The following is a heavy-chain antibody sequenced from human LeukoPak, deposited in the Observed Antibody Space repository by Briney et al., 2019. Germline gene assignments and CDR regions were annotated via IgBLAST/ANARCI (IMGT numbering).Heavy chain of an antibody. V-gene: IGHV3-23*01. Sequence: LSGGSLRLSCEASGFTFSSYAMSWVRQAPGKGLERVSGISGSGGSTYHADSVKGRFTISRDNSKNTLYLQMNGLRAEDTAVYYCAKAFTPNDYWGQGTLVTVSS. J-gene: IGHJ4*02. CDR3: AKAFTPNDY. CDR2: ISGSGGST. CDR1: GFTFSSYA.